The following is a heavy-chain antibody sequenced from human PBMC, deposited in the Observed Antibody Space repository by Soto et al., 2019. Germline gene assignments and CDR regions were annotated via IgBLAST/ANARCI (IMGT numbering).Heavy chain of an antibody. CDR2: IYPGDSDT. CDR3: ARAGYCSGGSCYSGPPWYFDY. J-gene: IGHJ4*02. Sequence: PGESLKISCKGSGYSFTSYWIGWVRQMPGKGLEWMGIIYPGDSDTRYSPSFQGQVTISADKSISTAYLQWSSLKASDTAMYYCARAGYCSGGSCYSGPPWYFDYWGQGTLVTVSS. D-gene: IGHD2-15*01. V-gene: IGHV5-51*01. CDR1: GYSFTSYW.